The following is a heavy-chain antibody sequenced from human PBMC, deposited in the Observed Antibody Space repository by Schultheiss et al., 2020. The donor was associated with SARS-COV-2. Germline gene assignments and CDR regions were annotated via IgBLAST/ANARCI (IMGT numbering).Heavy chain of an antibody. J-gene: IGHJ6*02. Sequence: GESLKISCAASGFTFSSYAMHWVRQAPGKGLEWVAVISYDGSNKYYADSVKGRFTISRDNSKNTLYLQMNSLRAEDTAVYYCARGRVRGAAPSYYYGMDVWGQGTTVTVSS. CDR3: ARGRVRGAAPSYYYGMDV. CDR1: GFTFSSYA. CDR2: ISYDGSNK. D-gene: IGHD3-10*01. V-gene: IGHV3-30-3*01.